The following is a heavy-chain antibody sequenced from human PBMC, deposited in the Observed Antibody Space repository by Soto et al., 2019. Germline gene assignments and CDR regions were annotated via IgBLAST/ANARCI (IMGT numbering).Heavy chain of an antibody. CDR2: MNPNSGNT. D-gene: IGHD5-12*01. CDR1: GYSFNSYW. V-gene: IGHV1-8*01. J-gene: IGHJ4*02. CDR3: ARGRRDGYNYGGFDY. Sequence: GESLKISCRGSGYSFNSYWIDWVRQATGQGLEWMGWMNPNSGNTGYAQKFQGRVTMTRNTSISTAYMELSSLRSEDTAVYYCARGRRDGYNYGGFDYWGQGTMVTVYS.